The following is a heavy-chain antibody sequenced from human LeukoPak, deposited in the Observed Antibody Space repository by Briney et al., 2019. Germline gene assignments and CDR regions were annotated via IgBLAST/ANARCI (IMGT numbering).Heavy chain of an antibody. Sequence: PGGSLRLSCAASGFPFSAYSMNWVRQAPGKGLEWVSSISGSSSYMFYADSVKGRFTISRDNAKNSLYLQMHSLRAEDTAVYYCARDRPNYYGSDGHYYRRDGDYWGRGTLVSVSS. V-gene: IGHV3-21*04. J-gene: IGHJ4*02. CDR2: ISGSSSYM. CDR1: GFPFSAYS. D-gene: IGHD3-22*01. CDR3: ARDRPNYYGSDGHYYRRDGDY.